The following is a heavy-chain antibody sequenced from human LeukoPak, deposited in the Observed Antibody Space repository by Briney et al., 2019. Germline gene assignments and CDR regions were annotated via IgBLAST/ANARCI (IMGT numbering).Heavy chain of an antibody. D-gene: IGHD6-13*01. V-gene: IGHV4-39*01. CDR2: IYYSGNT. Sequence: SETLSLTCTVSGGSISSSSYYWGWIRQPPGKGLEWIGSIYYSGNTFYSPSLKSRVTISVDTSKNQFSLKLSSVTAADTAVYYCASQESRYSIAAPETWGQGTLVTVSS. J-gene: IGHJ5*02. CDR1: GGSISSSSYY. CDR3: ASQESRYSIAAPET.